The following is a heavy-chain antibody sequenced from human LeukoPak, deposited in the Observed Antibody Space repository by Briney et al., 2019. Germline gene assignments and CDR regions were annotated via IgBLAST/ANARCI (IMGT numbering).Heavy chain of an antibody. Sequence: SETLSLTCTVSGGSISSGGYYWSWIRQHPGRGLEWIGSIYYSGSTYYNPSLKGRVTISLVTSKNQFSLKLSSVTAADTAIYYCASGDNDPLFDYWGQGTLVTVSS. CDR2: IYYSGST. D-gene: IGHD1-1*01. CDR1: GGSISSGGYY. J-gene: IGHJ4*02. CDR3: ASGDNDPLFDY. V-gene: IGHV4-31*03.